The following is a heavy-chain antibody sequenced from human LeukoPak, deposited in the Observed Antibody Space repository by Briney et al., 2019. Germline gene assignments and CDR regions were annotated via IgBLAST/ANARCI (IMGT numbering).Heavy chain of an antibody. Sequence: GGSLRLSCAASGFTFDDYAMHWVRQAPGKGLEWVSGISWNSGSIGYADSVKGRFTISRDNAKNSLYLQMNSLRAEDTALYYCAKDFGDYPWYFDYWGQGTLVTVSP. V-gene: IGHV3-9*01. CDR2: ISWNSGSI. J-gene: IGHJ4*02. D-gene: IGHD4-17*01. CDR1: GFTFDDYA. CDR3: AKDFGDYPWYFDY.